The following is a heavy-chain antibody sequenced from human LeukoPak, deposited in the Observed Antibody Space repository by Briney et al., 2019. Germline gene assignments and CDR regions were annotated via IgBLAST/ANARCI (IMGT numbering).Heavy chain of an antibody. V-gene: IGHV1-18*01. CDR2: ISAYNGNT. CDR1: GYTFTSYG. Sequence: EASVKVSCKASGYTFTSYGISWVRQAPGQGLEWMGWISAYNGNTNYAQKFQGRVTMTRDMSTSTVYMELSSLRSEDTAVYYCATAPGIAVADAFDIWGQGTMVTVSS. J-gene: IGHJ3*02. CDR3: ATAPGIAVADAFDI. D-gene: IGHD6-19*01.